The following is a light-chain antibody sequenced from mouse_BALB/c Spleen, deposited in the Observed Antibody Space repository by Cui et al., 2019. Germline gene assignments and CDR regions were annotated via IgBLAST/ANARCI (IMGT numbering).Light chain of an antibody. V-gene: IGKV14-111*01. Sequence: DINFTPSPSSMYASLGERVTITCTASQDINSYLSWFQQKPGKSPKTLIYRANRLVDGVPSRFSGSGTGQDYSLSSSSLEYEDMGIYYCLQYDEFPWTFGGGTKLEIK. CDR2: RAN. CDR1: QDINSY. CDR3: LQYDEFPWT. J-gene: IGKJ1*01.